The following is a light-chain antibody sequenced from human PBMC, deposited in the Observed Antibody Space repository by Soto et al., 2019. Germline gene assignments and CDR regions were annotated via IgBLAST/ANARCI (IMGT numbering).Light chain of an antibody. CDR3: QQRNNWPLT. CDR2: DAS. V-gene: IGKV3-11*01. J-gene: IGKJ4*01. CDR1: QSISGQ. Sequence: EIVLTQSPATLSLSPGEGATLSCRASQSISGQLAWYQQKPGQAPRLLIYDASNRATGIPARFSGSGSGTAFTLTISSLEPEDFAVYYGQQRNNWPLTFGGGTKVEIK.